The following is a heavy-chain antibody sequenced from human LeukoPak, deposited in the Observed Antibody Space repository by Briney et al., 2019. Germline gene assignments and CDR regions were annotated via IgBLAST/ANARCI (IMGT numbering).Heavy chain of an antibody. J-gene: IGHJ4*02. CDR1: GGSVSSGSYY. D-gene: IGHD4-17*01. CDR3: ARDDYGDYYFDY. Sequence: PSETLSLTCTVSGGSVSSGSYYWSWIRQPPGKGLEWIGYIYYSGSTNYNPSLKSRVTISVDTSKNQFSLKLSSVTAADTAVYYCARDDYGDYYFDYWGQGTLVTVSS. V-gene: IGHV4-61*01. CDR2: IYYSGST.